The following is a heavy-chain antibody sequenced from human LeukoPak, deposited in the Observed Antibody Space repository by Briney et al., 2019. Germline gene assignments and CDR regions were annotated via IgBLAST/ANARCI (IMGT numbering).Heavy chain of an antibody. D-gene: IGHD6-19*01. J-gene: IGHJ4*02. Sequence: GGSLRLSCAASGFTFSSYGMHWVRQAPGKGLEWVAVIWYDGSNKYYADSVKGRFTISRDNSKNTLYLQMNSLRAEDTAVYYCARGRFIAVALWGFDYWGQGTLVTVSS. V-gene: IGHV3-33*01. CDR3: ARGRFIAVALWGFDY. CDR2: IWYDGSNK. CDR1: GFTFSSYG.